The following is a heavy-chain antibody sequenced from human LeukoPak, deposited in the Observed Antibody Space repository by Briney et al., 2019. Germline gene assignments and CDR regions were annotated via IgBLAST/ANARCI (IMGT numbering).Heavy chain of an antibody. CDR3: VRTVIPGWFDP. CDR1: GGSISSSNHY. CDR2: IYYSGST. J-gene: IGHJ5*02. Sequence: SETLSLTCTVSGGSISSSNHYWGWIRQPPGKGLEWIGNIYYSGSTYYNPSLKSRVTISVDTSKNQFSLKLSSVTAADTAVYYCVRTVIPGWFDPWGQGTLVTVSS. V-gene: IGHV4-39*07. D-gene: IGHD4-17*01.